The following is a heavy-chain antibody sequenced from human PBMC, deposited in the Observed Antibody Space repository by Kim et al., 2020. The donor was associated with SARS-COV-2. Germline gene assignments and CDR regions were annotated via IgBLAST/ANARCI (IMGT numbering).Heavy chain of an antibody. Sequence: GGSLRLSCAASGFSFSRYWMSWVRQAPGKGLEWVANIDQNGSKKFYLDSVKVRCTISRDNAKNSVYLQISSLRAEDRAVYYCAKEQSTTWSGGADHYGMDVGGQGTTVTVSS. J-gene: IGHJ6*02. D-gene: IGHD6-13*01. V-gene: IGHV3-7*01. CDR2: IDQNGSKK. CDR1: GFSFSRYW. CDR3: AKEQSTTWSGGADHYGMDV.